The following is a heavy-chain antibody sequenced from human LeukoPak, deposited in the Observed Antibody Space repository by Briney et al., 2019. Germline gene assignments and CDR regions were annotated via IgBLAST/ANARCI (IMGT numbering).Heavy chain of an antibody. CDR3: ARDGARSDFDY. CDR1: GYTFSSYY. Sequence: ASVTVSCKASGYTFSSYYIYWVRQAPGQGLEWVGGINPSGGSTTYAQKFQGRVTMTRDTSTSTVYMELSSLRSEDTAVYYCARDGARSDFDYWGQGTLVTVPS. J-gene: IGHJ4*02. V-gene: IGHV1-46*01. D-gene: IGHD3-3*01. CDR2: INPSGGST.